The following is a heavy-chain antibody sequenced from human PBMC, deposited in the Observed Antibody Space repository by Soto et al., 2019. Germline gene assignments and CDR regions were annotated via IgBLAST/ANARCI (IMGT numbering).Heavy chain of an antibody. CDR1: GFTFSTFD. V-gene: IGHV3-23*01. J-gene: IGHJ4*02. Sequence: EVQLLESGGGLIQPGGSLILSCAASGFTFSTFDMTWVRQPPGKGLEWVSLIRGSSSSTYYADSVKGRFTISKDNSKNTLYLQMNSLRAEDTAVYFCVKGAWLDSWGQGNMVTVSS. CDR2: IRGSSSST. CDR3: VKGAWLDS.